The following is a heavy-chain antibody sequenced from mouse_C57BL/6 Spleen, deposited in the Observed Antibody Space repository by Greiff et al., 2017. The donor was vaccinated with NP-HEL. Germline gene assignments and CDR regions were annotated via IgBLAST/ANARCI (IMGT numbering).Heavy chain of an antibody. J-gene: IGHJ2*01. Sequence: QVQLKQPGAELVRPGSSVKLSCKASGYTFTSYWMHWVKQRPIQGLEWIGNIDPSDSETHYNQKFKDKATLTVDKSSSTAYMQLSSLTSEDSAVYYCARGIITTVVAPRFDYWGQGTTLTVSS. D-gene: IGHD1-1*01. CDR1: GYTFTSYW. CDR2: IDPSDSET. V-gene: IGHV1-52*01. CDR3: ARGIITTVVAPRFDY.